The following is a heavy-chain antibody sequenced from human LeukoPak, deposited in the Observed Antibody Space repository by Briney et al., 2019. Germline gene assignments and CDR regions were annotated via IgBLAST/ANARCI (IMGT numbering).Heavy chain of an antibody. CDR1: GFTFSSYA. CDR3: AKGGVATIYNY. D-gene: IGHD5-12*01. J-gene: IGHJ4*02. CDR2: ISGSGGNT. V-gene: IGHV3-23*01. Sequence: GGSLRLSCAASGFTFSSYAISWVRQAPGKGLEWVSGISGSGGNTYYADSVKGRFTISRDNSKNTLYLQMNNLRAEDTAVYYCAKGGVATIYNYWGQGTLVTVSS.